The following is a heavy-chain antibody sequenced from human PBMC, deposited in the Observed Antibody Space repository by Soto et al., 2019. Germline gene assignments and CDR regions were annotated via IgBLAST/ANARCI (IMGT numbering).Heavy chain of an antibody. J-gene: IGHJ6*03. D-gene: IGHD6-19*01. V-gene: IGHV4-34*01. CDR2: INHSGST. CDR1: GGSFSGYY. CDR3: ARKGGGGSGWYFNYYYMDV. Sequence: SETLSLTCAVYGGSFSGYYWSWIRQPPGKGLEWIGEINHSGSTNYNPSLKSRVAISVDTSKNQFSLKLSSVTAADTAVYYCARKGGGGSGWYFNYYYMDVWGKGTTVTVS.